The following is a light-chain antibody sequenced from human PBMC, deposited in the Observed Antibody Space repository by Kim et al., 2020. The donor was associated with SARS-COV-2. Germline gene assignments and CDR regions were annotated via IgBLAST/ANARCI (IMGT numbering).Light chain of an antibody. CDR1: SSNIGNNY. J-gene: IGLJ3*02. CDR2: DNN. Sequence: GQKVTISCSGSSSNIGNNYGSWYQQLPGTAPKLLIYDNNKRPSGIPDRFSGSKSGTSATLGITGLQTGDEADYYCGTWDSSLSVWVFGGGTQLTVL. V-gene: IGLV1-51*01. CDR3: GTWDSSLSVWV.